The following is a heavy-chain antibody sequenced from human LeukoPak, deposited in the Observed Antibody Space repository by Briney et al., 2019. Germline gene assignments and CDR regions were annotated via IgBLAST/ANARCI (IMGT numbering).Heavy chain of an antibody. Sequence: GGSLRLSCAAFGFTFSSYEMNWVRQAPGKGLEWVSYISSSGSTIYYADSVKGRFTISRDNAKNSLCLQMNSLRAEDTAVYYCARDGSTVTTYHDAFDIWGQGTMVTVSS. J-gene: IGHJ3*02. CDR2: ISSSGSTI. V-gene: IGHV3-48*03. D-gene: IGHD4-17*01. CDR3: ARDGSTVTTYHDAFDI. CDR1: GFTFSSYE.